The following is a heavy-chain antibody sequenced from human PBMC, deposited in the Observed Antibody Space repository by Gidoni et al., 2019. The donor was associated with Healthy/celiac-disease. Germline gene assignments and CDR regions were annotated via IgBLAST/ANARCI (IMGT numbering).Heavy chain of an antibody. D-gene: IGHD6-13*01. J-gene: IGHJ3*02. CDR3: ARDYEWVAAAAADAFDI. CDR1: GFTFRSHS. Sequence: EVQLVESGGGLVKPGGSLRLSCAACGFTFRSHSMNWVRQAPGKGLEWVSSISSSSSYIYYADSVKGRFTISRDNAKNSLYLQMNSLRAEDTAVYYCARDYEWVAAAAADAFDIWGQGTMVTVSS. CDR2: ISSSSSYI. V-gene: IGHV3-21*01.